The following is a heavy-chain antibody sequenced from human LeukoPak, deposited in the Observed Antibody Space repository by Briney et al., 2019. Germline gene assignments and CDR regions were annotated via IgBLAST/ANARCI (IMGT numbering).Heavy chain of an antibody. CDR2: IYYSGST. CDR3: ARGPRPVLRYFGWT. CDR1: GGSISSGDYY. V-gene: IGHV4-30-4*01. Sequence: SETLSLTRTISGGSISSGDYYWSWFRQPPGKGLEWIGYIYYSGSTYYNPSLKSRVTISVGTSKTQFSLKLSSVTAADTAVYYCARGPRPVLRYFGWTWGQGTLVTVSS. J-gene: IGHJ5*02. D-gene: IGHD3-9*01.